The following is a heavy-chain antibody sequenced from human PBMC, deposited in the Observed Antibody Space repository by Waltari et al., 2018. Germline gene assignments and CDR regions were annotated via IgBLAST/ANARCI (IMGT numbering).Heavy chain of an antibody. CDR1: GFSFGSYA. Sequence: VQLLQSGGGVVQAGRSRTLSCEVSGFSFGSYAMHWVRQAPGRRVGWVAAISYDGDDRYYGDSAKGRFSVSRDNSKNTLYLQIDRLSIDDTAFYYCAGVLGDTYGHFNYWGQGSLVTVSP. D-gene: IGHD1-26*01. J-gene: IGHJ4*02. CDR2: ISYDGDDR. V-gene: IGHV3-30*03. CDR3: AGVLGDTYGHFNY.